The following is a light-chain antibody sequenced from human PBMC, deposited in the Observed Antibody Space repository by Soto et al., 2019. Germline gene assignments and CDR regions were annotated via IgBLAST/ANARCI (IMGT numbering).Light chain of an antibody. J-gene: IGLJ3*02. CDR3: TAYASSTALV. Sequence: QSVLTQPASVSGSPGQSITISCTGTSSDVGLYNYVSWYQHHPGKAPKLMIYEVSNRPSGVSDRFSASKSGNTASLTISGLQAEDEADYYCTAYASSTALVFGGGTKVTVL. CDR2: EVS. CDR1: SSDVGLYNY. V-gene: IGLV2-14*01.